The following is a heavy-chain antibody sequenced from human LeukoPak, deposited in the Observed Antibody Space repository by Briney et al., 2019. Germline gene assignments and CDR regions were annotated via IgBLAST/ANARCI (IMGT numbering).Heavy chain of an antibody. Sequence: GGSLRLSCAASGFTFSSYGMHWVRQAPGKGLEWVAVIWYDGSNKYYADSVKGRFTISRDNSKNTLYLRMNSLRAEDTAVYYCARARPDGSGGRWPDAFDIWGQGTMVTVSS. V-gene: IGHV3-33*01. CDR3: ARARPDGSGGRWPDAFDI. D-gene: IGHD2-15*01. CDR1: GFTFSSYG. CDR2: IWYDGSNK. J-gene: IGHJ3*02.